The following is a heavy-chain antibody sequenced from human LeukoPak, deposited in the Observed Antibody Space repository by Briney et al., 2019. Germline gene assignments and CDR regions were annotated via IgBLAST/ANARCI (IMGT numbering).Heavy chain of an antibody. D-gene: IGHD3-22*01. Sequence: SVKVSCKASGGTFSSYAISWVRQAPGQGLGWMGRIIPIFGIANYAQKLQGRVTITADKSTSTAYMELSSLRSEDTAVYYCARALEAGGDDSLLGYWGQGTLVTVSS. CDR2: IIPIFGIA. J-gene: IGHJ4*02. V-gene: IGHV1-69*04. CDR3: ARALEAGGDDSLLGY. CDR1: GGTFSSYA.